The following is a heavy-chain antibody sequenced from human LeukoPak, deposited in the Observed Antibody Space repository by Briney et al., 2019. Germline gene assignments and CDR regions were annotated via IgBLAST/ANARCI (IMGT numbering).Heavy chain of an antibody. CDR2: ISSTSSYI. CDR3: ARGQIYYDGSGFDY. V-gene: IGHV3-21*01. CDR1: GFTFGDYA. J-gene: IGHJ4*02. Sequence: GGSLRLSCTASGFTFGDYAMSWVRQAPGKGLEWVSSISSTSSYIYYADSLKGRFTISRDNAKNSMYLQMNSLRAEDTAVYYCARGQIYYDGSGFDYWGQGTLVTVSS. D-gene: IGHD3-22*01.